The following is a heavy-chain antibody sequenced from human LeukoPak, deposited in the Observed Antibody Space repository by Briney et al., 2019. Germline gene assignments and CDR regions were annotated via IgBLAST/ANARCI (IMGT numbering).Heavy chain of an antibody. CDR3: AKATYYYGSGSYDY. D-gene: IGHD3-10*01. CDR2: ISGSGGST. CDR1: GFTFSSYA. Sequence: PGGSLRLSCAASGFTFSSYAMSWVRQAPGKGLEWVSAISGSGGSTYYADSVKGWFTISRDNSKNTLYLQMNSLRAEDTAVYYCAKATYYYGSGSYDYWGQGTLVTVSS. J-gene: IGHJ4*02. V-gene: IGHV3-23*01.